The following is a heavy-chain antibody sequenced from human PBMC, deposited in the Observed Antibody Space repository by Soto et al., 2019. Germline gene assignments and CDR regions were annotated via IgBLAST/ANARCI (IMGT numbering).Heavy chain of an antibody. CDR3: ARQSGMDV. D-gene: IGHD5-12*01. Sequence: LKISCKTSGYNFAGYWIGWVRQMPGKGLEWLGIIFPGDSDTKYSPSFQGQVIISADKSIRTAYLQWSSLKASDTAIYYCARQSGMDVWGQGTTVTVSS. CDR1: GYNFAGYW. V-gene: IGHV5-51*01. J-gene: IGHJ6*02. CDR2: IFPGDSDT.